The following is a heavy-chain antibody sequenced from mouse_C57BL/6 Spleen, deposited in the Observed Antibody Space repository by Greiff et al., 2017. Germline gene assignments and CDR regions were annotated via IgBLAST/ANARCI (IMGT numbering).Heavy chain of an antibody. Sequence: QVQLKESGAELVRPGTSVKVSCKASGYAFTNYLIEWVKQRPGQGLEWIGVINPGSGGTNYNEKFKGKATLTADKSSSTAYMQLSSLTSEDSAVYFCARGGIVTTYYAMDYWGQGTSVTVSS. CDR2: INPGSGGT. V-gene: IGHV1-54*01. CDR3: ARGGIVTTYYAMDY. J-gene: IGHJ4*01. CDR1: GYAFTNYL. D-gene: IGHD2-5*01.